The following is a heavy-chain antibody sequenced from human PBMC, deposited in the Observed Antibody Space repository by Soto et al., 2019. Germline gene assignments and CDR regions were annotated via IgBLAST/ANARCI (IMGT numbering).Heavy chain of an antibody. Sequence: GGSVRLSCAASGFTFSSYAMSWVRQAPGKGLEWVSAISGSGGSTYYADSVKGRFTISRDNSKNTLYLQMNSLRAEDSAVYYCAKDQGVYGSLFDYWGQGTLVTVSS. CDR1: GFTFSSYA. V-gene: IGHV3-23*01. J-gene: IGHJ4*02. CDR2: ISGSGGST. D-gene: IGHD3-10*01. CDR3: AKDQGVYGSLFDY.